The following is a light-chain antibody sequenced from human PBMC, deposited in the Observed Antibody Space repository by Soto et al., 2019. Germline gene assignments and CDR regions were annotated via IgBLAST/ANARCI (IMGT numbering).Light chain of an antibody. Sequence: DIVMTQSPLSLPVTPGEPASISCRSSQSLLHSNGYNYLDWYLQKPGQSPQLLIYLGSNRASGVSDRLSGSGSGTDFTLKISRVEAEDVGVYYCMQALQTPRTFGQVTMVEIK. CDR1: QSLLHSNGYNY. V-gene: IGKV2-28*01. CDR2: LGS. CDR3: MQALQTPRT. J-gene: IGKJ1*01.